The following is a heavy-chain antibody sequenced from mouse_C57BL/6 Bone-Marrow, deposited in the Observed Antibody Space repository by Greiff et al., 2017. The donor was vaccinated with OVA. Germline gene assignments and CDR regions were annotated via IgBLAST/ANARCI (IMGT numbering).Heavy chain of an antibody. CDR1: GFTFSSYA. CDR3: TREGLWSYDGRRGGLYYAMDY. J-gene: IGHJ4*01. V-gene: IGHV5-9-1*02. CDR2: ISSGGDYI. Sequence: EVQLVESGEGLVKPGGSLKLSCAASGFTFSSYAMSWVRQTPEKRLEWVAYISSGGDYIYYADTVKGRFTISRDNARNTLYLQMSSLKSEDTAMYYCTREGLWSYDGRRGGLYYAMDYWGQGTSVTVSS. D-gene: IGHD1-1*01.